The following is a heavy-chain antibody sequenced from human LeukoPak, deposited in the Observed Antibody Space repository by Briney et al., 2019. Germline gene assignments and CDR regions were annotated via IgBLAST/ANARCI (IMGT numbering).Heavy chain of an antibody. CDR2: ISGSGGST. Sequence: GGSLRLSCAASGFTFSSYAMSWVRQAPGKGLEWVSAISGSGGSTYYADSVKGRFTISRDNSKNTLYLQMNSLRAEDTAVYYCAKQGSEYSSGWYGDYFDYWGQGTLVTVCS. J-gene: IGHJ4*02. CDR3: AKQGSEYSSGWYGDYFDY. D-gene: IGHD6-19*01. V-gene: IGHV3-23*01. CDR1: GFTFSSYA.